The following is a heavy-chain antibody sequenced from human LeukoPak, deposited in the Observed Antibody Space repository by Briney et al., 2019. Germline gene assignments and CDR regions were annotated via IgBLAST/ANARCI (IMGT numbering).Heavy chain of an antibody. CDR3: ARAIAARTRGGMDV. J-gene: IGHJ6*02. CDR1: GGSFSGYY. D-gene: IGHD6-6*01. V-gene: IGHV4-34*01. CDR2: INHSGST. Sequence: NPSETLSLTCAVYGGSFSGYYWSWIRQPPGKGLEWIGEINHSGSTNYNPSLKSRVTISVDTSKNQFSLKLSSVTAADTAVYYCARAIAARTRGGMDVWGQGTTVTVSS.